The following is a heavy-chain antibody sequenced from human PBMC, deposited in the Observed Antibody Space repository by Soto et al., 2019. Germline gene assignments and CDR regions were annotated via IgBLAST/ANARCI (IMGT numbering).Heavy chain of an antibody. V-gene: IGHV1-46*01. CDR1: GYTFTSYY. J-gene: IGHJ4*02. CDR3: ARGEGFYYESSGYYRPRGMAY. D-gene: IGHD3-22*01. CDR2: INPSGGST. Sequence: ASVKVSCKASGYTFTSYYMHWVRQAPGQGLEWMGIINPSGGSTSYAQKFQGRVTMTRDTSTSTVYMELSSLRSEDTAVYYCARGEGFYYESSGYYRPRGMAYWGQGPLVTVSS.